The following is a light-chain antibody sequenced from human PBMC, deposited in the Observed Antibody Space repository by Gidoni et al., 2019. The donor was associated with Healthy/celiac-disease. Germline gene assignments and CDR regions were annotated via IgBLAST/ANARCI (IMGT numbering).Light chain of an antibody. J-gene: IGKJ3*01. CDR3: QQLNSYPQVT. CDR1: QGISSY. CDR2: AAS. Sequence: DIQLTQSPSFLSASVGDRVTITCRASQGISSYLAWYQQKPGKAPKLLIYAASTLQSGVPSRFSGSGSGTEFTLTISSLQPEDCATYYCQQLNSYPQVTFGPGTKVDIK. V-gene: IGKV1-9*01.